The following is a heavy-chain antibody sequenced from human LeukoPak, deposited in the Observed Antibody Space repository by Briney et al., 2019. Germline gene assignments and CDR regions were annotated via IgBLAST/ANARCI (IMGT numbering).Heavy chain of an antibody. CDR3: ARRIVAVTANSDAFDI. V-gene: IGHV4-31*03. D-gene: IGHD2-21*02. CDR2: VYHSGRI. CDR1: AGSMNSDFHY. Sequence: PSETLSLTCTVSAGSMNSDFHYWSWIRQHAGRGLEWIGYVYHSGRINYNPSLASRLTISADMSKNQFSLKLTSVKAEDTAVYYCARRIVAVTANSDAFDIWGQGTTVTVSS. J-gene: IGHJ3*02.